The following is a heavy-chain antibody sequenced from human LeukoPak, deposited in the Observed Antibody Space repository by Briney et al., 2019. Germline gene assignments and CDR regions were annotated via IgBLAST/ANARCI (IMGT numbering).Heavy chain of an antibody. CDR3: ARSLRWGNYFDY. D-gene: IGHD4-23*01. Sequence: SETLSLTCTVSGGSISSSSYYWGWIRQPPGKGLEWIGSIYYSGSTYYNPSLKSRVTISVDTSKNQFSLKLSSVTAADTAVYYCARSLRWGNYFDYWGQGTLVTVSS. CDR1: GGSISSSSYY. J-gene: IGHJ4*02. V-gene: IGHV4-39*07. CDR2: IYYSGST.